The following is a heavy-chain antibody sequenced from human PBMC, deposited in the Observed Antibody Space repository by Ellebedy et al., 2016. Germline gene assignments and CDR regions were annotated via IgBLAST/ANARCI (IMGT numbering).Heavy chain of an antibody. Sequence: GGSLRLSCAASGFTFSNAWMYWVRQAPGKGLEWVGRTKSKTDGGAADYAAPVKGRFTISRDDSKNTLCLQMNSLKTEDTAVYFCTTVYRYNYDSVWGQGTLVTVSS. CDR2: TKSKTDGGAA. CDR3: TTVYRYNYDSV. V-gene: IGHV3-15*01. CDR1: GFTFSNAW. D-gene: IGHD5-18*01. J-gene: IGHJ4*02.